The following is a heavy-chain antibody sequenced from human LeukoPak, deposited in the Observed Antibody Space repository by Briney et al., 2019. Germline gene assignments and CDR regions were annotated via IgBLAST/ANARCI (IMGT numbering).Heavy chain of an antibody. CDR2: IKQDGSEK. Sequence: GGSLRLSCAASGVTFSSYWMSWVRQAPGKGLEWVANIKQDGSEKYYVDSVKGRFTISRDNAKNSLYLQMNSLRAEDTAVYYCARAPGFWFGEFFDYWGQGTLVTVSS. D-gene: IGHD3-10*01. J-gene: IGHJ4*02. CDR3: ARAPGFWFGEFFDY. CDR1: GVTFSSYW. V-gene: IGHV3-7*03.